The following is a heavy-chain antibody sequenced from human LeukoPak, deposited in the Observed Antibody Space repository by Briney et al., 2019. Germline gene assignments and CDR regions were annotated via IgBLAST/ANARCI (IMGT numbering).Heavy chain of an antibody. D-gene: IGHD6-19*01. CDR3: ARHGVYSSGQYAFDI. J-gene: IGHJ3*02. V-gene: IGHV4-59*08. Sequence: SDTPSLPGSGSGGTSSRYKSRWIRQPSRKELEWIGYSYYSGITNYIPSQRSRVTISVDTSKKQFSQKLSFVTAADTAVYYCARHGVYSSGQYAFDIWGHGTMVTVSS. CDR1: GGTSSRYK. CDR2: SYYSGIT.